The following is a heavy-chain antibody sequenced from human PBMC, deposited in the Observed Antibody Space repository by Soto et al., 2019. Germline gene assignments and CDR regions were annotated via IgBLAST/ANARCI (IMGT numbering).Heavy chain of an antibody. D-gene: IGHD2-15*01. J-gene: IGHJ4*02. V-gene: IGHV4-61*01. CDR2: VYYSGTT. CDR3: ARTRAVPNTPRSRYFFDY. Sequence: SETRPLTCSVSGGSPCDKTYYWSWIRQPPGKRLEWLRYVYYSGTTNYNPSLKSRGTISVDLSKNRFSLRLSSVTTSDSALYYCARTRAVPNTPRSRYFFDYWGQEALVTVS. CDR1: GGSPCDKTYY.